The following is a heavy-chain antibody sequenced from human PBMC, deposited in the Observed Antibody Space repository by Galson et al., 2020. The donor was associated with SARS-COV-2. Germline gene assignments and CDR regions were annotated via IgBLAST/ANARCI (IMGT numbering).Heavy chain of an antibody. V-gene: IGHV4-39*01. CDR3: ARARENYYDSSGYYLLFDY. CDR2: MYSSGST. J-gene: IGHJ4*02. Sequence: ETSETLSLTCSVSGDSITSSGFYWGWIRQPPGKGLEWIGSMYSSGSTYYNPSLKSRVTISADASKNQIFLKLSSVTAADTAVYYCARARENYYDSSGYYLLFDYWGQGPLVTVSS. D-gene: IGHD3-22*01. CDR1: GDSITSSGFY.